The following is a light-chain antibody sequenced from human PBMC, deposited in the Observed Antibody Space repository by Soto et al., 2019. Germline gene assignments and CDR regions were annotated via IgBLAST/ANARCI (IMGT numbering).Light chain of an antibody. Sequence: EIVMTQSPATLSVSPGERATLSCRASQSVSSNLAWYQPKPGQAPRLLIYGASTRATSIPARFSGRGSGTEFTLTISSLQSEDFAVYYCQQYNNWPVTFGGGTKVEIK. V-gene: IGKV3-15*01. CDR2: GAS. CDR3: QQYNNWPVT. J-gene: IGKJ4*01. CDR1: QSVSSN.